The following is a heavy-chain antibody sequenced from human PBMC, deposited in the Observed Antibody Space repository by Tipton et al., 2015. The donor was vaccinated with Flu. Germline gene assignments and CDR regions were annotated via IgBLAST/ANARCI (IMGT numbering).Heavy chain of an antibody. CDR1: GGSISGHY. Sequence: TLSLTCSVSGGSISGHYWNWIRQPPGKGLEWIGYIYFSGSTEYNPSLRSRVTISLDTSKKHFSLNLSSVIAADTAMYYCARGSCGELLYFDYWGQGTLGIVSS. CDR3: ARGSCGELLYFDY. V-gene: IGHV4-59*11. CDR2: IYFSGST. D-gene: IGHD1-26*01. J-gene: IGHJ4*02.